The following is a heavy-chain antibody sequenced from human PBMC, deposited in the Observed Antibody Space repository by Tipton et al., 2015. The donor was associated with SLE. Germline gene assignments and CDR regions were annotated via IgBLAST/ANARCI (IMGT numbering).Heavy chain of an antibody. CDR3: ARGHSAAGLAFDI. D-gene: IGHD6-13*01. CDR2: IKQDGSEK. V-gene: IGHV3-7*01. J-gene: IGHJ3*02. Sequence: SLRLSCAASGFTFSSYWMSWVRQAPGKGLEWVANIKQDGSEKYYVDSVKGRFTISRDNAKNSLYLQMNSLRAEDTAVYYCARGHSAAGLAFDIWGQGTMVTVSS. CDR1: GFTFSSYW.